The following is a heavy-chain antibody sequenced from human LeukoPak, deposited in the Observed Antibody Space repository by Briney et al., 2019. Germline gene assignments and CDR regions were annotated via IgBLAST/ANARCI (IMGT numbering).Heavy chain of an antibody. V-gene: IGHV3-7*01. CDR2: IKEDGSVK. Sequence: GGSLRLSCAVSGFTFSSYAMSWVRQAPGKGLEWVAKIKEDGSVKSYVDSVKGRFTVSRDNAKDSLYLQMNSLRDEDTALYYCARGPLIKAAGAFWGQGTLVTVSS. J-gene: IGHJ4*02. CDR1: GFTFSSYA. CDR3: ARGPLIKAAGAF. D-gene: IGHD3-10*01.